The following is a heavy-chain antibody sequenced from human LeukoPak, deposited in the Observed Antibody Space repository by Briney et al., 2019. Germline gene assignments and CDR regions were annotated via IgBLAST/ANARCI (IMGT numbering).Heavy chain of an antibody. CDR3: ARRSSGSPPYYFDY. CDR2: INSDGSTT. J-gene: IGHJ4*02. Sequence: GGSLRLSCEASGFTFSSYWMHWARQAPGKGLVWVSRINSDGSTTNYADSVKGRFTISRDNAKNTLYLQMNSLRAEDTAVYYCARRSSGSPPYYFDYWGQGTLVTVSS. D-gene: IGHD1-26*01. V-gene: IGHV3-74*01. CDR1: GFTFSSYW.